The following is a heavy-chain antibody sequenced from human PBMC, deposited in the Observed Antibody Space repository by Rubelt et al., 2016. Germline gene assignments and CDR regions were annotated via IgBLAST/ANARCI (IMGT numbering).Heavy chain of an antibody. Sequence: QVQLQQRGAGLLKPSETLSLTCAVYGGSLSGYYWGWIRQPPGKGLEWIGDINHSGTTNYNPSLKSRVTISLDPSKNQFSLTLNSVTAADTAVYYCLRIFDHWGQGTLVTVS. V-gene: IGHV4-34*01. CDR1: GGSLSGYY. CDR3: LRIFDH. J-gene: IGHJ4*02. CDR2: INHSGTT.